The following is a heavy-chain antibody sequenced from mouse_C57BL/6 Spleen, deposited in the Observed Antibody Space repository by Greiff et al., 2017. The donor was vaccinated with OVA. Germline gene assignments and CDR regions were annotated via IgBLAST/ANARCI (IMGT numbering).Heavy chain of an antibody. CDR3: TREEDYYGSKNGDYAMDY. Sequence: EVQLQQSGTVLARPGASVKLSCKTSGYTFTGYWMHWVQQRPGQGLEWIGAIYPGNSDTSYNQKFKGKANLTAVTSASTAYMELSSLTNEDSAVYYCTREEDYYGSKNGDYAMDYWGQGTSVTVSS. J-gene: IGHJ4*01. CDR2: IYPGNSDT. CDR1: GYTFTGYW. V-gene: IGHV1-5*01. D-gene: IGHD1-1*01.